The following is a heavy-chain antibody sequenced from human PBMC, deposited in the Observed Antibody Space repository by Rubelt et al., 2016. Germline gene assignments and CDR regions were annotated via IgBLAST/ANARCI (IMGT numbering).Heavy chain of an antibody. CDR2: INTDGST. J-gene: IGHJ6*02. CDR3: AKDSRSSGWYAGMDV. D-gene: IGHD6-19*01. Sequence: RYWMHWVRQAPGKGLVWVSRINTDGSTSYADSVKGRFTISRDNSKNTVYLQMNSLRAEDTAVYYYAKDSRSSGWYAGMDVWGQGTTVTVSS. V-gene: IGHV3-74*01. CDR1: RYW.